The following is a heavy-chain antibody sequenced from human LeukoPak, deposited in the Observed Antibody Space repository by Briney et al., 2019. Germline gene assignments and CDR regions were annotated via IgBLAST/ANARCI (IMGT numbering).Heavy chain of an antibody. CDR2: FSCNGGST. J-gene: IGHJ4*02. Sequence: GGSLRLSCASSGFPFSSYAMSWVRQAPGKGLEWVSAFSCNGGSTYYADPVKGQCTISRDNSKTTLYLQMKSLRAEDTAVYYCAKDGRNFFGSGSIDAQLDYWGQGTLVTVSS. CDR3: AKDGRNFFGSGSIDAQLDY. D-gene: IGHD3-10*01. V-gene: IGHV3-23*01. CDR1: GFPFSSYA.